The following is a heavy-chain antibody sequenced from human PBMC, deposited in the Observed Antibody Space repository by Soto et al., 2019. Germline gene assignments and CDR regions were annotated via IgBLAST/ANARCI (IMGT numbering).Heavy chain of an antibody. D-gene: IGHD6-13*01. Sequence: ASVKVSCKASGYTFTSYGISWVRQAPGQGLEWMGWISAYNGNTNYAKKLQGRVTMTTDTSTSTAYMELRSLRSDDTAVYYCTNGYSSSWSRGMDVWGQGTTVTVSS. CDR1: GYTFTSYG. CDR3: TNGYSSSWSRGMDV. J-gene: IGHJ6*02. V-gene: IGHV1-18*04. CDR2: ISAYNGNT.